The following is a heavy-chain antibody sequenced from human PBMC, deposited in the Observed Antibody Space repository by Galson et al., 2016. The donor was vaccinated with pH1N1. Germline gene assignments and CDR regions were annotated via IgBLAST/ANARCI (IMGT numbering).Heavy chain of an antibody. J-gene: IGHJ4*02. CDR2: ISWNSGSI. CDR3: AKGDTFAGISFDY. Sequence: SLRLSCAASGFTFGDYAMHWVRQAPGKGLEWVSGISWNSGSIDYADSVKGRFTVSRDNAKNSLYLQMNSLRAEDTALYYCAKGDTFAGISFDYWGQGTLVTVSS. V-gene: IGHV3-9*01. D-gene: IGHD3-10*01. CDR1: GFTFGDYA.